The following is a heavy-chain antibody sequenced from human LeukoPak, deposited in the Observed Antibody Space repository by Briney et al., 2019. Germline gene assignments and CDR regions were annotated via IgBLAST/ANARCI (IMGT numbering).Heavy chain of an antibody. CDR1: GGSISSYY. V-gene: IGHV4-59*08. CDR2: IYYSGST. J-gene: IGHJ5*02. D-gene: IGHD6-13*01. CDR3: ATYTGIAAVKGWFDP. Sequence: SETLSLTCTVSGGSISSYYWSWIRQPPGKGLEWIGYIYYSGSTNYNPSLKSRVTTSVDTSKNQFSLKLSSVTAADTAVYYCATYTGIAAVKGWFDPWGQGTLVTVSS.